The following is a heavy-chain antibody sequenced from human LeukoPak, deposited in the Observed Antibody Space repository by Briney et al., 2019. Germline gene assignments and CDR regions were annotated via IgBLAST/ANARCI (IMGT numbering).Heavy chain of an antibody. J-gene: IGHJ4*02. Sequence: WASAKVSCKASGYTFTSYGISWVRQGPGQGLEWMGWISAYNGNTNYAQKLQGRVTMTTDTSTSTAYMELRSLRSDDTAVYYCARDRPSESSGWDFDYWGQGTLVTVSS. CDR1: GYTFTSYG. D-gene: IGHD6-19*01. V-gene: IGHV1-18*01. CDR3: ARDRPSESSGWDFDY. CDR2: ISAYNGNT.